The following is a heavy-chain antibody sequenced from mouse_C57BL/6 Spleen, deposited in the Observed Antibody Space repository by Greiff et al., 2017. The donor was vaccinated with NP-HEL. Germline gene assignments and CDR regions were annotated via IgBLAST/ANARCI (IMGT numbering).Heavy chain of an antibody. CDR1: GYAFSSSW. D-gene: IGHD1-1*01. Sequence: VKLMESGPELVKPGASVKISCKASGYAFSSSWMNWVKQRPGKGLEWIGRIYPGDGDTNYNGKFKGKATLTADKTSSTAYMQLSSLTSEDSAVYCCARSGGSSYSYWYFDVWGTGTTVTVSS. J-gene: IGHJ1*03. CDR3: ARSGGSSYSYWYFDV. V-gene: IGHV1-82*01. CDR2: IYPGDGDT.